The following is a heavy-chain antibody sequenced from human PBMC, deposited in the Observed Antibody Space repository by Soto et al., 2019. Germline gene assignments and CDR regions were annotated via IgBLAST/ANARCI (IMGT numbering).Heavy chain of an antibody. J-gene: IGHJ6*03. CDR1: GYTFTSYG. CDR3: ARIDSSSWYAYYYYYMDV. D-gene: IGHD6-13*01. Sequence: ASVKVSCKASGYTFTSYGISWVRQAPGQGLEWMGWISAYNGNTNYAQKFQGRVTMTRNTSISTAYMELSSLRSEDTAVYYCARIDSSSWYAYYYYYMDVWGKGTTVTVSS. V-gene: IGHV1-18*01. CDR2: ISAYNGNT.